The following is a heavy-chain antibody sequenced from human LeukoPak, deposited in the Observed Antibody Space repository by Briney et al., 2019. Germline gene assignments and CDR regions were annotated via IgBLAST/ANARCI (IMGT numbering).Heavy chain of an antibody. D-gene: IGHD6-13*01. J-gene: IGHJ1*01. CDR1: GFTFSSYA. CDR2: ISGSGGST. V-gene: IGHV3-23*01. Sequence: GGSLRLSCAASGFTFSSYAMSWVRQAPGKGLEWVSAISGSGGSTYYADSVKGRFTISRDNSKNTLYLQMNSLRAEDTAMYYCGRWRESSSWPPGYLQHWGQGTLVTVSS. CDR3: GRWRESSSWPPGYLQH.